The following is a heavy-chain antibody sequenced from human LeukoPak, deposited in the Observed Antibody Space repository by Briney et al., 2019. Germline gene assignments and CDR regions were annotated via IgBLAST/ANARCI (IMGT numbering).Heavy chain of an antibody. CDR3: ARVSPFEPAAGLDY. J-gene: IGHJ4*02. CDR1: GGTFSSYA. CDR2: IIPIFGTA. D-gene: IGHD6-13*01. V-gene: IGHV1-69*05. Sequence: SVKVSCKASGGTFSSYAISWVRQAPGQGLEWMGRIIPIFGTANYAEKFQGRVTITTDESTSTAYMELSSLRSEDTSVYYCARVSPFEPAAGLDYWGQGTLVTVSS.